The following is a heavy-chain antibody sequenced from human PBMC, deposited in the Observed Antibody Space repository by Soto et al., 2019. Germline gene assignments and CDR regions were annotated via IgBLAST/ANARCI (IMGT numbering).Heavy chain of an antibody. CDR1: GGSISSYY. Sequence: QVQLQESGPGLVKPSETLSLTCTVSGGSISSYYWSWIRQPPGKGLEWIGYIYYSGSTNYNPSLKSRVTMSVDTSKNQFSLKLSSVTAADAAVYYCARQSIAARPPFYYYYGMDVWGQGTTVTVSS. CDR3: ARQSIAARPPFYYYYGMDV. D-gene: IGHD6-6*01. V-gene: IGHV4-59*12. J-gene: IGHJ6*02. CDR2: IYYSGST.